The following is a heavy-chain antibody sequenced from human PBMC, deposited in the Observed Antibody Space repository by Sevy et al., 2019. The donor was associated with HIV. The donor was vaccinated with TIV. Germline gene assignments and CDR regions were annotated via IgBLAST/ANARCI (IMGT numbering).Heavy chain of an antibody. CDR2: IYYSGST. V-gene: IGHV4-61*01. Sequence: SETLSLTCTVSGGSVSSGSYYWSWIRQPPGKGLEWIGYIYYSGSTNYNPSLKSRVTISVDTSKNQFSLKLISVTAADTAVYYCARDDAGSYYNSYYYYGMDVWGQGTTVTVSS. J-gene: IGHJ6*02. D-gene: IGHD3-10*01. CDR3: ARDDAGSYYNSYYYYGMDV. CDR1: GGSVSSGSYY.